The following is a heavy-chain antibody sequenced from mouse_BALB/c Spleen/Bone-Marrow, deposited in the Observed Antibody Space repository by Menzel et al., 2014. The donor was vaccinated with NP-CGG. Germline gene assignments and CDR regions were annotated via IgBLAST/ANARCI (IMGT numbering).Heavy chain of an antibody. V-gene: IGHV7-3*02. CDR1: RFTFTDYY. Sequence: EVHLVESGGGLVQPGGSLRLSCATSRFTFTDYYMNWVRQPPGKALEWLGFIRNKAYSYTTEYSASVKGRFTISRDNSQSILYLQMNTLRAEDSATYYCARDMGGLLFDYWGQGTTLTVSS. CDR2: IRNKAYSYTT. CDR3: ARDMGGLLFDY. J-gene: IGHJ2*01. D-gene: IGHD2-3*01.